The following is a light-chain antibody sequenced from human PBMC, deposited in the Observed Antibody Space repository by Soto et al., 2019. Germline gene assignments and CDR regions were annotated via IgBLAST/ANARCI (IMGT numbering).Light chain of an antibody. J-gene: IGLJ1*01. CDR3: SSYTSSSTLV. Sequence: QSALTQPASVSGSPGQPITISCTGTSSDVGFYNYVSWYQQHPGKAPKLMIHDVSNRPSGVSSRFSGSKSGNTASLTISGLQADDEADYYCSSYTSSSTLVFGTGTKVTVL. CDR2: DVS. CDR1: SSDVGFYNY. V-gene: IGLV2-14*01.